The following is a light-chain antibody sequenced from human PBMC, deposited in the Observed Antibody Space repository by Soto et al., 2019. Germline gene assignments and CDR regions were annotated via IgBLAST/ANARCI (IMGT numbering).Light chain of an antibody. J-gene: IGLJ1*01. CDR3: QSYDKSLSGFYV. CDR1: SSNIGAGYN. V-gene: IGLV1-40*01. CDR2: GND. Sequence: QSVLTQPPSVSGAPGQRVTISCAGSSSNIGAGYNVHWYQHLPGRAPKLLIFGNDNRPSGVPDRVSASKSGSSASLAITGLQAEDEADYYCQSYDKSLSGFYVFGTGTKLTVL.